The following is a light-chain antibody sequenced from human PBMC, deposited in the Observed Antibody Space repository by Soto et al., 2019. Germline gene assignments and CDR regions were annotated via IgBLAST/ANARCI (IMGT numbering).Light chain of an antibody. CDR3: AAWDDSLTGPV. Sequence: QSVLSQPPSASGTPGQTVIISCSGSRSDIGSNFVNWYQHLPGTAPKLLIYNSSQRPSGVPDRFSGSKSGTSASLAISGLQSEDEADYCCAAWDDSLTGPVFGTGTKVTVL. CDR2: NSS. V-gene: IGLV1-44*01. CDR1: RSDIGSNF. J-gene: IGLJ1*01.